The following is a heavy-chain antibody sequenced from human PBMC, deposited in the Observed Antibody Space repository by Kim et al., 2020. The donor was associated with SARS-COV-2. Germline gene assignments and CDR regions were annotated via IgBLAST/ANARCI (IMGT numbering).Heavy chain of an antibody. D-gene: IGHD6-13*01. CDR2: IYYSGST. CDR1: GGSISSSSYY. Sequence: SETLSLTCIVSGGSISSSSYYWGWIRQPPGKGLEWIGSIYYSGSTYYNPSLKSRVTISVDTSKNQFSLKLSSVTAADTAVYYCARGPIAAAGWGYFDYWGQGTLVTVSS. J-gene: IGHJ4*02. CDR3: ARGPIAAAGWGYFDY. V-gene: IGHV4-39*07.